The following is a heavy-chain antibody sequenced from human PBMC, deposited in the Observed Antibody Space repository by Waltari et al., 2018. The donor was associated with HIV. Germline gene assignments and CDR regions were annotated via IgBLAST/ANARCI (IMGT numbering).Heavy chain of an antibody. CDR1: GGTFSSYA. CDR3: ARDTFGRQLAYWYFDL. V-gene: IGHV1-69*01. J-gene: IGHJ2*01. D-gene: IGHD6-13*01. Sequence: QVQLVQSGAEVKKPGSSVKVSCKASGGTFSSYAIRWVRPAPGQGLEWMGGIIPIFGTANYAQKFQGRVTITADESTSTAYMELSSLRSEDTAVYYCARDTFGRQLAYWYFDLWGRGTLDTVSS. CDR2: IIPIFGTA.